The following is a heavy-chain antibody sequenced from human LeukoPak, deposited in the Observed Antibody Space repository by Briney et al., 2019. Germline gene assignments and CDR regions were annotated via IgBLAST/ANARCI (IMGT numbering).Heavy chain of an antibody. Sequence: ASVKVSCKASGYTLTSYYMHWVRQAPGQGLEWMGRINPSGGSTSYAQKFQGRVTMTRDASTSTVYMELSSLRSEDTAVYYCARGDYYDSSGYLAWYFDLWGRGTLVTVSS. CDR2: INPSGGST. D-gene: IGHD3-22*01. CDR1: GYTLTSYY. V-gene: IGHV1-46*01. CDR3: ARGDYYDSSGYLAWYFDL. J-gene: IGHJ2*01.